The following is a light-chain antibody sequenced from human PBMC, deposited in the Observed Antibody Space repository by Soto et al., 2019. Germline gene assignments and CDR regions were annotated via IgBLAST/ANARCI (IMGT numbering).Light chain of an antibody. CDR1: SSNIGTNY. Sequence: QSVLPQPPSVSGTPGQRVSISCSGSSSNIGTNYVYWYQQFPGTAPKLLLYRNNQRPSGVPDRFSGSKSGTSASLAISGLRSEDEADYYCASWDDSRSGVVLGGGTKLTVL. V-gene: IGLV1-47*01. J-gene: IGLJ2*01. CDR3: ASWDDSRSGVV. CDR2: RNN.